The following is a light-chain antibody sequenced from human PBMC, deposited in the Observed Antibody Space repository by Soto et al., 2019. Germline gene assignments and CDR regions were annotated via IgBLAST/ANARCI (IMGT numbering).Light chain of an antibody. CDR2: GAS. J-gene: IGKJ3*01. V-gene: IGKV3-20*01. CDR3: QYYGSSTGFT. CDR1: QSVVSTA. Sequence: EIVLTQSPGTLSLSPGERATLSCRASQSVVSTAVVWYQKKPGQAPRLLIYGASNRGPGIPDRFSGSGAGADFTLTINRLDPEDFAVYYCQYYGSSTGFTFGPGTKADIK.